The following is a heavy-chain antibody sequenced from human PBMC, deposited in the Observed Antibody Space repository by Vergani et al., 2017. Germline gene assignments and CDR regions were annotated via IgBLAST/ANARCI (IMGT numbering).Heavy chain of an antibody. V-gene: IGHV5-10-1*01. Sequence: EVQLVQSGAEVKKPGESLRISCKGSGYSFTSYWISWVRQMPGKGLEWMGRIDPSDSYTNYSPSFQGHVTISADKSISTAYLQWSSLKASDTAMYYCARSGYCSSTSRWWFDPWGQGTLVTVSS. CDR3: ARSGYCSSTSRWWFDP. J-gene: IGHJ5*02. CDR1: GYSFTSYW. CDR2: IDPSDSYT. D-gene: IGHD2-2*01.